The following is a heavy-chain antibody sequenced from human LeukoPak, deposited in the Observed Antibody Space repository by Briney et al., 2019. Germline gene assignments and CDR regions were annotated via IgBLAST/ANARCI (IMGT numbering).Heavy chain of an antibody. CDR3: ARKTTVTKGGAFDI. J-gene: IGHJ3*02. CDR1: GFTFSSNY. Sequence: PGGSLRLSCAASGFTFSSNYMSWVRQAPGKGLEWVSVIYSGGSTYYADSVKGRFTISRDNSKNTLYLQMNSLRAEDTAVYYCARKTTVTKGGAFDIWGQGTMVTVSS. CDR2: IYSGGST. D-gene: IGHD4-17*01. V-gene: IGHV3-53*01.